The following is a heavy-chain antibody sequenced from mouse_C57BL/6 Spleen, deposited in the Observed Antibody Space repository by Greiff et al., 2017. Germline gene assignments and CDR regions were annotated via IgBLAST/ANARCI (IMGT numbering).Heavy chain of an antibody. V-gene: IGHV1-19*01. CDR2: INPYNGGT. Sequence: EVKLMESGPVLVKPGASVKMSCKASGYTFTDYYMNWVKQSHGKSLEWIGVINPYNGGTSYNQKFKGKATLTVDKSSSTAYMELNSLTSEDSAVYYCARGATTAPWFAYWGQGTLVTVSA. D-gene: IGHD1-2*01. CDR3: ARGATTAPWFAY. CDR1: GYTFTDYY. J-gene: IGHJ3*01.